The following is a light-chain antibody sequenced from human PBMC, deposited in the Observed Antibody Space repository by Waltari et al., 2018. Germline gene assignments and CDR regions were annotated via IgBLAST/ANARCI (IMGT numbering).Light chain of an antibody. CDR2: GNN. CDR1: ASNIGSHT. J-gene: IGLJ1*01. CDR3: AAWDDSLAGSYV. Sequence: QSVLTQPPSASGTPGQRGTTSCSGSASNIGSHTINWYQQIPGTAPTLVISGNNHRPAGVSDRFSGSKSGTSASLAISGLQSEDEADYFCAAWDDSLAGSYVFGTGTKVTVL. V-gene: IGLV1-44*01.